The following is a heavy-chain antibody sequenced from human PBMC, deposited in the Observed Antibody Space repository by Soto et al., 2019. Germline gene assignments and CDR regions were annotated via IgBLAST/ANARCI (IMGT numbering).Heavy chain of an antibody. CDR2: ISYDGRNK. CDR1: GFTFSSYG. CDR3: ANGYCSGGSCYDAQNHFDY. V-gene: IGHV3-30*18. J-gene: IGHJ4*02. D-gene: IGHD2-15*01. Sequence: QVQLVESGGGVVQPGRSLRLSCAASGFTFSSYGMHWVRQAPGKGLEWVAVISYDGRNKYNADPVKGRFTISRDNSKNTLYLQMNSLRAEDTAVYYCANGYCSGGSCYDAQNHFDYWGQGTLVTVSS.